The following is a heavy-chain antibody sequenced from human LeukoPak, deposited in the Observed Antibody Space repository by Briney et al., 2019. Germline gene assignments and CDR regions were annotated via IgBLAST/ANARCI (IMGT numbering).Heavy chain of an antibody. CDR2: IYYSGST. V-gene: IGHV4-61*10. CDR3: ARGYGDHFIY. D-gene: IGHD4-17*01. Sequence: SETLSLTCTVSGGSISSGSYYWSWIRQPAGKGLEWIGYIYYSGSTNYNPSLKSRVTISVDTSKNQFSLKLSSVTAADTAVYYCARGYGDHFIYWGQGTLVTVSS. J-gene: IGHJ4*02. CDR1: GGSISSGSYY.